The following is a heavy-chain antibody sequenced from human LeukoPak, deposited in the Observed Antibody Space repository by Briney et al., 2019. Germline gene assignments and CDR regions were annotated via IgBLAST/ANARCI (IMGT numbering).Heavy chain of an antibody. J-gene: IGHJ5*02. CDR3: AQECVDSTGYYYVPNWFDP. CDR2: IKQDGSAK. Sequence: GGSLRLSCAASGFTFSNYWMSWVRQAPGKGLEWVANIKQDGSAKYYVGSVKGRFTISRDNAKNSLYLQMNSLRAEDTAVYYCAQECVDSTGYYYVPNWFDPWGQGTLVTVSS. D-gene: IGHD3-22*01. V-gene: IGHV3-7*01. CDR1: GFTFSNYW.